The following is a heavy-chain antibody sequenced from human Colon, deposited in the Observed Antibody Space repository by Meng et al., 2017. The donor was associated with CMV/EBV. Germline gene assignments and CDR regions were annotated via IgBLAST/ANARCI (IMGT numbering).Heavy chain of an antibody. CDR3: ARGSGSDGRDWFDP. CDR1: GYTFINHY. V-gene: IGHV1-8*01. CDR2: MNSNTCNT. Sequence: KAFGYTFINHYIDWGQQAPGQGLEWMGGMNSNTCNTGYAQKFQGRVTMTRDTSTSTAYMELSSLRSDDTAIYYCARGSGSDGRDWFDPWGQGTLVTVSS. J-gene: IGHJ5*02. D-gene: IGHD1-26*01.